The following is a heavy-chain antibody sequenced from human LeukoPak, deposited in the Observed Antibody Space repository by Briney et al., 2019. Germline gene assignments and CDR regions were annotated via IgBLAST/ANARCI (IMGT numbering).Heavy chain of an antibody. CDR3: AKDSSLLRFLEWPGYMDV. J-gene: IGHJ6*03. CDR1: GFTLRNYD. D-gene: IGHD3-3*01. V-gene: IGHV3-23*01. CDR2: ISGSGGST. Sequence: PGGSLRLSCVGSGFTLRNYDMNWVRQAPGKGLEWVSAISGSGGSTYYADSVKGRFTISRDNSKNTLYLQMNSLRAEDTAVYYCAKDSSLLRFLEWPGYMDVWGKGTTFTVSS.